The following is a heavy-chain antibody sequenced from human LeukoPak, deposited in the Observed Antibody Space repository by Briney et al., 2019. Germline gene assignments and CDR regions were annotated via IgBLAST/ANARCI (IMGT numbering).Heavy chain of an antibody. CDR2: IGGSGTST. CDR3: AKTSQGHPPYYCSMDV. CDR1: GFTFSSYA. J-gene: IGHJ6*02. Sequence: PGGSLRLSCVASGFTFSSYAMIWVRQAPGKGLEWVSAIGGSGTSTFYADSVKGRFTISRDNSKNTLYLQMNSLRAEDTAMYYCAKTSQGHPPYYCSMDVWGQGTTVTVSS. V-gene: IGHV3-23*01.